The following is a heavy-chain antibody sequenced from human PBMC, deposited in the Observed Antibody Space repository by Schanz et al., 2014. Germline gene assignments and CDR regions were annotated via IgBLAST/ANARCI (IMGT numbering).Heavy chain of an antibody. CDR3: VGARSLHTRRSPDLLMD. V-gene: IGHV1-2*04. CDR1: GYTFTGYY. D-gene: IGHD3-10*01. CDR2: INPNSGTT. Sequence: QVQLVQSGAEMKKPGASVKVSCKASGYTFTGYYMHWVRQAPGQGLEWMGWINPNSGTTNYAQKLQGWVTMTRDTSISTAYMDLIMLKCDGTDVYLHVGARSLHTRRSPDLLMD. J-gene: IGHJ6*03.